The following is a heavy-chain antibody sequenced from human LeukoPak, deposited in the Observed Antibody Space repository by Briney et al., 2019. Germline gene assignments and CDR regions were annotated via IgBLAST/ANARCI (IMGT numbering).Heavy chain of an antibody. CDR3: AIHTRPGYSGYENAFDI. Sequence: PSETLSDTRVLPRGSLCRSSYYAEWIRQAPGEGLEWIGNFYDSGNTRYNPSLKSRVTISGDTSKNQFSLKLTSVTAADTLVYYCAIHTRPGYSGYENAFDIWGQGTMVTVSS. D-gene: IGHD5-12*01. CDR2: FYDSGNT. V-gene: IGHV4-39*01. J-gene: IGHJ3*02. CDR1: RGSLCRSSYY.